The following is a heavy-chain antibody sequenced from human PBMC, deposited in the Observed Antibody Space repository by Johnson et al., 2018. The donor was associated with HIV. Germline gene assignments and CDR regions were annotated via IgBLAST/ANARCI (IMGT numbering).Heavy chain of an antibody. D-gene: IGHD3-10*01. Sequence: MQLVESGGGVVQPGGSLRLSCAASGFTFSSYDMHWVRQATGKGLEWVSAIGTAGDTYYPGSVKGRFTISSENAKNSLYLQMDSLSAVDTALYYCARSKRDYYGSGCVVAFYIWGQGTMVTVSS. V-gene: IGHV3-13*01. J-gene: IGHJ3*02. CDR1: GFTFSSYD. CDR2: IGTAGDT. CDR3: ARSKRDYYGSGCVVAFYI.